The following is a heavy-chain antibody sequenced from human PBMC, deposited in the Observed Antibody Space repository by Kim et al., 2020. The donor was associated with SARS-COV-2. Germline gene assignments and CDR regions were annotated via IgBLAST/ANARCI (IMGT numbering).Heavy chain of an antibody. CDR3: ARAGIVPNYYYYGMDV. J-gene: IGHJ6*02. V-gene: IGHV1-69*13. Sequence: SVKVSCKASGGTFSSYAISWVRQAPGQGLEWMGGIIPIFGTANHAQKFQGRVTITADESTSTAYMELSSLGSEDTAVYYCARAGIVPNYYYYGMDVWGQGTTVTVSS. CDR1: GGTFSSYA. D-gene: IGHD2-2*01. CDR2: IIPIFGTA.